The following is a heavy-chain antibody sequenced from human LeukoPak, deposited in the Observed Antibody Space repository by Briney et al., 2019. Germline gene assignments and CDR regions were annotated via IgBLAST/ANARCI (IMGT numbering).Heavy chain of an antibody. CDR1: GGSFSGYY. CDR2: INHSGST. V-gene: IGHV4-34*01. CDR3: ARGRRFGESPFDY. J-gene: IGHJ4*02. D-gene: IGHD3-10*01. Sequence: PSETLSLTCAVYGGSFSGYYWSWIRQPPGKGLEWIGEINHSGSTNYNPSLKSRVTISVDTSKNQFSLKLSSVTAADTAVYYCARGRRFGESPFDYWGQGTLVTVSS.